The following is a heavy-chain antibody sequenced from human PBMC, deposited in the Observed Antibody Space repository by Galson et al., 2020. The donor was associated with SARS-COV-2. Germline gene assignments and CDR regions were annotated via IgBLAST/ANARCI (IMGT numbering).Heavy chain of an antibody. CDR1: GSSINGYY. D-gene: IGHD1-26*01. V-gene: IGHV4-59*01. CDR3: ARLGGSPRGFQH. CDR2: VYNSGST. J-gene: IGHJ1*01. Sequence: SETLSLTCTVSGSSINGYYWSWIRQPPGKGLEWIGYVYNSGSTTYNPSLKSRVTISLDTSQKQFSLKLTSVTAADTAVYFCARLGGSPRGFQHWGQGTLVTVSS.